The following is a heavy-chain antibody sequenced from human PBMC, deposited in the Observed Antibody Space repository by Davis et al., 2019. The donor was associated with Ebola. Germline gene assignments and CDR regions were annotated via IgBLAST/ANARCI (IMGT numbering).Heavy chain of an antibody. D-gene: IGHD3-10*01. J-gene: IGHJ6*02. CDR2: IRSKAYGGTT. CDR1: GFTFGDYA. Sequence: PGGSLRLSCTASGFTFGDYAMSWFRQAPGKGLEWVGFIRSKAYGGTTEYAASVKGRFTISRDDSKSIAYLQMNSLKTEDTAVYYCTSSGSYYENYYYYGMDVWGQGTTVTVSS. CDR3: TSSGSYYENYYYYGMDV. V-gene: IGHV3-49*03.